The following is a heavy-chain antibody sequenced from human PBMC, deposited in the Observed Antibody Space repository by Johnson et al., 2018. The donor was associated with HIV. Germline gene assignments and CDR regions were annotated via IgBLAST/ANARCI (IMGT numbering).Heavy chain of an antibody. D-gene: IGHD1-26*01. V-gene: IGHV3-9*01. CDR1: GFTFDDYA. CDR2: ISWNSGSI. CDR3: ARDRDSIVGVPYAFDI. Sequence: VQLVESGGGLVQPGRSLRLSCAASGFTFDDYAMHWVRQAPGKGLEWVSGISWNSGSIGYVDSVKGRFTISRDNAKNSLYLQMNSLRAEDTAVYYCARDRDSIVGVPYAFDIWGQGTKVTVSS. J-gene: IGHJ3*02.